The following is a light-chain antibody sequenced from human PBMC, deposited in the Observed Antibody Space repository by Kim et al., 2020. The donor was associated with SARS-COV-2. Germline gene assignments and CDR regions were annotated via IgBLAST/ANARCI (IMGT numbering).Light chain of an antibody. CDR1: SSNIGNYY. V-gene: IGLV1-47*01. Sequence: PGQRVNISCSGSSSNIGNYYVYWYQQLPGTAPKLLIYRNNERPSGVPDRFSGSKSGTSASLAISGLRSEDEADYYCAAWDDSLNGVFGGGTQLTVL. CDR2: RNN. J-gene: IGLJ3*02. CDR3: AAWDDSLNGV.